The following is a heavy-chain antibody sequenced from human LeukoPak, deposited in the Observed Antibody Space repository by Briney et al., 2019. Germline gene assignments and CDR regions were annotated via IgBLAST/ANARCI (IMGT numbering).Heavy chain of an antibody. Sequence: GGSLRLSCAASGFTLSNAWMSWVRQAPGKGLEWVGRIKSKTDGGTTAYAAPVKGRFTISRDDSKNTLYLQMNSLRAEDTAVYYCARDRVGATTNFDYWGQGTLVTVSS. CDR3: ARDRVGATTNFDY. J-gene: IGHJ4*02. V-gene: IGHV3-15*01. CDR2: IKSKTDGGTT. CDR1: GFTLSNAW. D-gene: IGHD1-26*01.